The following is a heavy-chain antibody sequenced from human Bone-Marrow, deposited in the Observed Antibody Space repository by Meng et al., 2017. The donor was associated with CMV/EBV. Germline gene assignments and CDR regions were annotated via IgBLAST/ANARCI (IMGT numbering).Heavy chain of an antibody. Sequence: GGSRRRSCAASGFTVSSNYMSWVRQAPGKGLEWVSVIYSGGSTYYADSVKGRFTISRDNSKNTLYLQMNSLRAEDTAVYYCARDRYYYGMDVWGQGTTVTVSS. CDR2: IYSGGST. CDR3: ARDRYYYGMDV. CDR1: GFTVSSNY. J-gene: IGHJ6*02. V-gene: IGHV3-53*01.